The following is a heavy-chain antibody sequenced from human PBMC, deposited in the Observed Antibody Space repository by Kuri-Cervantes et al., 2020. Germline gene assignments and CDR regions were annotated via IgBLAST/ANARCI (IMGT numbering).Heavy chain of an antibody. CDR2: IKQDGSEK. CDR3: ARARKDYYDSSGYGYYMDV. D-gene: IGHD3-22*01. J-gene: IGHJ6*03. Sequence: GGSLRLSCAASGFIFSSYWMSWVRQAPGKGLEWVANIKQDGSEKYYVDSVKGRFTVSRDNSKNTLYLQMNSLRGEDTAVYYCARARKDYYDSSGYGYYMDVWGKGTTVTVSS. V-gene: IGHV3-7*01. CDR1: GFIFSSYW.